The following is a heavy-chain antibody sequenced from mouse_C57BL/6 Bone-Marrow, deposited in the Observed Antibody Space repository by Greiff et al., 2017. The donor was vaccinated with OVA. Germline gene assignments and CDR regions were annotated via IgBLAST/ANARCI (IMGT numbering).Heavy chain of an antibody. V-gene: IGHV1-69*01. J-gene: IGHJ2*01. Sequence: QVQLQQPGAELVMPGASVKLSCKASGYTFTIYWMHWVKQRPGQGLEWIGEIDPSDMYTNYNQKFKGKSTLTVDKSSSTAYMQLSSLTSEDSAVYYCARGGYYGSSSYFDYWGQGTTLTVSS. D-gene: IGHD1-1*01. CDR3: ARGGYYGSSSYFDY. CDR1: GYTFTIYW. CDR2: IDPSDMYT.